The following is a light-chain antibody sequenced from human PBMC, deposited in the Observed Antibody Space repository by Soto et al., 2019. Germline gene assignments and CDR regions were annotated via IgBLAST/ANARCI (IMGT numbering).Light chain of an antibody. J-gene: IGLJ1*01. V-gene: IGLV2-8*02. CDR2: EVT. CDR3: SSYAGSSNFV. Sequence: QSALTQPPSASRSPGQSVTISCTGTSSDVGGYNYVSWYQQHPGKAPKLMIYEVTKRPSGVPDRFSGSKSGDTASLTVSGLQAEDEADYYCSSYAGSSNFVFGTGTKVTVL. CDR1: SSDVGGYNY.